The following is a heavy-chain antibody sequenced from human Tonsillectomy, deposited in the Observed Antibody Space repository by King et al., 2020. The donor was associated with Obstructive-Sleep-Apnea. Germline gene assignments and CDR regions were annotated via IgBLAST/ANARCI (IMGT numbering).Heavy chain of an antibody. CDR1: GYTFTSYG. V-gene: IGHV1-18*01. CDR3: ARDVDSSGWNMDDAFDI. Sequence: VQLVESGAEVKKPGASVKVSCKASGYTFTSYGISWVRQAPGQGLEWMGWISAYNGNTNYAQKLQGRVTMTTDTSTSTAYMELRSLRSDDTAVYYCARDVDSSGWNMDDAFDIWGQGTMVTVSS. J-gene: IGHJ3*02. CDR2: ISAYNGNT. D-gene: IGHD6-19*01.